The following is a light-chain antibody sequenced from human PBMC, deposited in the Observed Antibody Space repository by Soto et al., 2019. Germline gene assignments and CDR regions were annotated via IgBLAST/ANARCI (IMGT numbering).Light chain of an antibody. CDR1: QSVLYSSNNKNY. Sequence: DTVMTQSPDSLAVSLGERATINCKSSQSVLYSSNNKNYLAWYQQKPGQPPKLIIYWASTRESGVPARFSGSGCGTDFTLTISSLQAEDVAVYYCQQYYSTPPTFGGGTKVEIK. CDR3: QQYYSTPPT. J-gene: IGKJ4*01. CDR2: WAS. V-gene: IGKV4-1*01.